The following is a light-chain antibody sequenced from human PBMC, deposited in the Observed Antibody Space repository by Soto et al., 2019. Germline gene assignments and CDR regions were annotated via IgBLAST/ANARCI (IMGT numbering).Light chain of an antibody. CDR2: GAS. CDR1: QGIRNA. CDR3: QHYNSYSEA. V-gene: IGKV1-17*01. J-gene: IGKJ1*01. Sequence: DIQMTQSPSSLSASVGDKVTIACRASQGIRNALAWYQQKPGKAPKRLIYGASTLQSGVPSRFSGSGSGTEFTLTISSLQPDDFATYYCQHYNSYSEAFGQGTKVDI.